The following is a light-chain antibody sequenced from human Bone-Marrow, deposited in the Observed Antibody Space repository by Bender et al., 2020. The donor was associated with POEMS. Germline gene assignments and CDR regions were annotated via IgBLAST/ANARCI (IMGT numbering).Light chain of an antibody. J-gene: IGLJ3*02. CDR2: DTS. CDR1: AGVVTRGLY. CDR3: LLSYDGVPV. V-gene: IGLV7-46*01. Sequence: QAVVTQEPSLTVSPGGTVTLTCGSTAGVVTRGLYPYWFQQKPGQAPRALVYDTSNKHSWTPDRFSGSLLGGKAALTLAGAQPGDEGDYYCLLSYDGVPVFGGGTRLTVL.